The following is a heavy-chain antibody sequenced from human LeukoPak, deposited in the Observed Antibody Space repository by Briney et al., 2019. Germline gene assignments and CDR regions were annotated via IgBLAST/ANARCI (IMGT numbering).Heavy chain of an antibody. D-gene: IGHD6-13*01. CDR3: ARGVTAAGNGVWQTKGSNWFDP. CDR1: GVSLSSSNSY. V-gene: IGHV4-39*01. Sequence: SETLSLTCTVSGVSLSSSNSYWGWIRQPPGKGLEWIGSIYYSGNTYYNASLKSQVSISIDTSKNQFSLRLTSVTAADTAVYYCARGVTAAGNGVWQTKGSNWFDPWGQGTLVTVSS. J-gene: IGHJ5*02. CDR2: IYYSGNT.